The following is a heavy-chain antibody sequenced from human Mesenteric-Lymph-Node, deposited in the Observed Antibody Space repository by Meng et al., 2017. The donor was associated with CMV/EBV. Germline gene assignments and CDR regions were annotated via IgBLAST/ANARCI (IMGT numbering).Heavy chain of an antibody. D-gene: IGHD3-10*01. CDR2: ISWNSGSI. CDR3: VKDPELYY. CDR1: GFTFDDYA. V-gene: IGHV3-9*01. J-gene: IGHJ4*02. Sequence: SLKISCAASGFTFDDYAMHWVRQAPGKGLEWVSGISWNSGSIGYADSVKGRFTISRDNSKNSFYLQMNSLRPEDTALYYCVKDPELYYWGQGTLVTVSS.